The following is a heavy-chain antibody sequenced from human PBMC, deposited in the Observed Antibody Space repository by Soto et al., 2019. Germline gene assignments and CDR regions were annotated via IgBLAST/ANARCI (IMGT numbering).Heavy chain of an antibody. Sequence: QVQLQESGPGLVKPSQTLSLTCTVSGGSISSGGYYWSWIRQYPGKGLEWIGYIYYSGSTYYNPSLKGRVSISVDTSKNQFSLKLSSVTAADTAVYYCARDGLTTGYCSGGSCYPWFDPWGQGTLVTVSS. CDR3: ARDGLTTGYCSGGSCYPWFDP. V-gene: IGHV4-31*03. CDR1: GGSISSGGYY. CDR2: IYYSGST. J-gene: IGHJ5*02. D-gene: IGHD2-15*01.